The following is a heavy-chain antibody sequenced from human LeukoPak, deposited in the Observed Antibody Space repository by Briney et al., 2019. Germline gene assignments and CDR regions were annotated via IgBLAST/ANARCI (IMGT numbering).Heavy chain of an antibody. D-gene: IGHD1-1*01. J-gene: IGHJ4*01. V-gene: IGHV4-59*08. Sequence: PSETLSLTCTVSGASISSYYWSWIRQPPGKGLEWIGYIYYSGSTNYNPSLKSRVTISVDTSKNQFSLKLSSVTAADTAVYYCARHMGLGYTYFYPYFDYWGQGTLVTVSS. CDR1: GASISSYY. CDR2: IYYSGST. CDR3: ARHMGLGYTYFYPYFDY.